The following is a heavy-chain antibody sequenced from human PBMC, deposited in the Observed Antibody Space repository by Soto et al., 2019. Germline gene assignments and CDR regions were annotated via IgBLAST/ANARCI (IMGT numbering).Heavy chain of an antibody. J-gene: IGHJ4*02. CDR3: AKPVRYTWLRFGY. D-gene: IGHD3-9*01. V-gene: IGHV3-23*01. CDR1: GFTFSSYA. CDR2: ISGSGGST. Sequence: GGSLRLSCAASGFTFSSYAMSCVRQAPGKGLEWVSAISGSGGSTYYADSVKGRFTISRDNSKNTLYLQMDSLRAEDTAVYYCAKPVRYTWLRFGYWGQGTLVTLSS.